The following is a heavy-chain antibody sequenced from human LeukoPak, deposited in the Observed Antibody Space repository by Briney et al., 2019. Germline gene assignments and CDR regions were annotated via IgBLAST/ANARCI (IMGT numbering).Heavy chain of an antibody. J-gene: IGHJ4*02. V-gene: IGHV3-49*04. Sequence: GGSLRLSCTASGFTFGDYAMSWVRQAPGKGLEWVGFIRSKAYGGTTEYAASVKGRFTISRDDSKSIAYLQMNSLKTEDTAVYYCTRDSVYSYGLSVLGYWGQGTLVTVSS. CDR2: IRSKAYGGTT. CDR3: TRDSVYSYGLSVLGY. D-gene: IGHD5-18*01. CDR1: GFTFGDYA.